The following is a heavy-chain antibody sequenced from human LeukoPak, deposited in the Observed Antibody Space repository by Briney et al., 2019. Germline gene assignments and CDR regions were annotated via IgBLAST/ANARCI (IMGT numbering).Heavy chain of an antibody. J-gene: IGHJ3*02. V-gene: IGHV4-38-2*01. Sequence: PSETLSLTCAVSGYSISSAYCWGWIRQPPGKGLEWIGSICHSGSTYYNPSLKSRVTISVDTSKNHFSLRLSSVTAADTAVYYCARMDAVVVVTAHDGFDIWGQGTMVTVSS. D-gene: IGHD2-15*01. CDR3: ARMDAVVVVTAHDGFDI. CDR2: ICHSGST. CDR1: GYSISSAYC.